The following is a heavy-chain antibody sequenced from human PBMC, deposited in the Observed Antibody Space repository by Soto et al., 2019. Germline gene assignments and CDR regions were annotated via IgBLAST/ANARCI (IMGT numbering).Heavy chain of an antibody. CDR2: ISAYNGNR. D-gene: IGHD2-2*01. J-gene: IGHJ4*02. CDR3: ARVLEEGRPAVVDY. Sequence: QVHLVQSGTEVKKPGASVKVSCKASGYTFTDYGISWVRQAPGPGLEWMGWISAYNGNRNYAQKFDDRVTMTTDSSSSTAYMELRSLRPDDTAVYYCARVLEEGRPAVVDYWGQGTLVTVSS. CDR1: GYTFTDYG. V-gene: IGHV1-18*01.